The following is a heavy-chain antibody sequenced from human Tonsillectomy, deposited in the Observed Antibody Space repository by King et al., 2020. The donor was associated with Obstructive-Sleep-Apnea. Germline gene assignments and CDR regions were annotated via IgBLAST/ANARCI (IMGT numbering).Heavy chain of an antibody. CDR3: ARGDSVSSWGYYFDY. V-gene: IGHV4-59*01. CDR1: GGSISSYY. J-gene: IGHJ4*02. D-gene: IGHD6-13*01. CDR2: ISYSGST. Sequence: VQLQESGPGLVKPSETLSLTCTVSGGSISSYYWSWIRQPPGKGLDWIGYISYSGSTNYNPSLKSRVTISVDTSKNQFSLKLSSVTAADTAVYYCARGDSVSSWGYYFDYWGQGTLVTVSS.